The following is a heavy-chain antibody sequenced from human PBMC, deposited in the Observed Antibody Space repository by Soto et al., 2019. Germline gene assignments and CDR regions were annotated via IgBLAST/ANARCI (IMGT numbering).Heavy chain of an antibody. V-gene: IGHV3-53*01. J-gene: IGHJ4*02. Sequence: EVQLVESGGGLIQPGGSLRLSCAASGFTVSSNYMSWVRQAPGKGLDWVSVIYGGGSTYYADSVKGRFTISRDSSKNTVYLQMNSLRAEDTAIYYCARELMFPTVTPNWGQGTLVTVSS. D-gene: IGHD4-17*01. CDR1: GFTVSSNY. CDR3: ARELMFPTVTPN. CDR2: IYGGGST.